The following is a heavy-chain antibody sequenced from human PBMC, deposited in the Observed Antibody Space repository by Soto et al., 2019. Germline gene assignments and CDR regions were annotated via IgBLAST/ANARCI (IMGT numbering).Heavy chain of an antibody. CDR1: GFSLSTSGVG. V-gene: IGHV2-5*02. CDR3: AHLTYYYDSSGYYSRAEYFQH. CDR2: IYWDDDK. Sequence: QITLKESGPTLVKATQTLTLTCTFSGFSLSTSGVGVGWIRQPPGKALEWLALIYWDDDKRYSPSLKSRLTITKDTSKNQVVLTMTNMDPVDTATYYCAHLTYYYDSSGYYSRAEYFQHWGQGTLVTVSS. D-gene: IGHD3-22*01. J-gene: IGHJ1*01.